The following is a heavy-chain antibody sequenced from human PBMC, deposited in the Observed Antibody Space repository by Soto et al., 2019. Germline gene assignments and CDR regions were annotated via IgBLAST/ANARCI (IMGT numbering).Heavy chain of an antibody. J-gene: IGHJ5*02. Sequence: ETLSLTCAVSGGSSRQSSYFWGWIRQPPGKGLEWIASVYYSGTPYYNPSLKSRVTISIDTSKTQISLHMGLSSLRFEDTAVYYCARDGEGRAAAGVVSWGQGTLVTVSS. D-gene: IGHD6-13*01. CDR3: ARDGEGRAAAGVVS. V-gene: IGHV4-39*02. CDR1: GGSSRQSSYF. CDR2: VYYSGTP.